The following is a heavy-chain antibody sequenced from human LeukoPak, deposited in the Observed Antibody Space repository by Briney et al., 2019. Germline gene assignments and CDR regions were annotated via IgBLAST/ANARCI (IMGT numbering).Heavy chain of an antibody. Sequence: ASVTVSCTASGGTFSSYAISWVRQAPGQGLEWMGGIIPIFGTANYAQKFQGRVTITADESTSTAYMELSSLRSEDTAVYYCARIEHRSSWYSRSGFYYYYGMDVWGQGTTVTVSS. CDR3: ARIEHRSSWYSRSGFYYYYGMDV. CDR2: IIPIFGTA. D-gene: IGHD6-13*01. CDR1: GGTFSSYA. V-gene: IGHV1-69*13. J-gene: IGHJ6*02.